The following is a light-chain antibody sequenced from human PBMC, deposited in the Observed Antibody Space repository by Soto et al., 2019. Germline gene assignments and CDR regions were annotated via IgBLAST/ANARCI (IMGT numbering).Light chain of an antibody. CDR1: QGISSY. CDR2: AAS. Sequence: DIQLTQSPSFLSASVGDRVTITCRASQGISSYLAWYQQKPGKAPKLLIYAASTLQSGVPSRFSGSGSGTEFPLTITSLQPEDFATYYCQQSRTYPYTFGQGTKLEIK. V-gene: IGKV1-9*01. CDR3: QQSRTYPYT. J-gene: IGKJ2*01.